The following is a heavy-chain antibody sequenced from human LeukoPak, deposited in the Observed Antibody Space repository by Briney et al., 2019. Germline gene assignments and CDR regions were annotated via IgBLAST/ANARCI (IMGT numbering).Heavy chain of an antibody. CDR1: GYPFTTYG. CDR2: ISAYNGNT. Sequence: ASVRVSCTPSGYPFTTYGISWVRQAPGQGLEWMGGISAYNGNTKYAQKLQGRVTMTLDTSTSKSYMELRSLRSDDTAVYYCARGGTYDYDSSGYYEALDYWGQGTLVTVSS. V-gene: IGHV1-18*01. J-gene: IGHJ4*02. CDR3: ARGGTYDYDSSGYYEALDY. D-gene: IGHD3-22*01.